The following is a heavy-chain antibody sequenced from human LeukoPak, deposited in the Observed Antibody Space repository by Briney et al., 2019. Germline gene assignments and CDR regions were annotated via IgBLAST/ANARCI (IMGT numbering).Heavy chain of an antibody. CDR2: IYHSGST. V-gene: IGHV4-4*02. CDR3: ARGVITFGGVIVTSYYFDY. D-gene: IGHD3-16*02. J-gene: IGHJ4*02. Sequence: PSETLSLTCAVSGGSISSSNWWSWVRQPPGKGLEWIGEIYHSGSTNYNPSLKSRVTISVDKSKNQFSLKLSSVTAADTAVYYCARGVITFGGVIVTSYYFDYWGQGTLVTVSS. CDR1: GGSISSSNW.